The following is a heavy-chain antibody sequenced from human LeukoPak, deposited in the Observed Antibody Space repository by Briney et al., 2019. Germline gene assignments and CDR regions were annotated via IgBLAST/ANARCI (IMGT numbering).Heavy chain of an antibody. Sequence: SETLSLTCTVSGAYISRYYWSWIRQPPGKGLDWIGYISYSATTNYNPSLMSRVTITVDTSKNQFSLTLSSVTAADTAVYYCARVMRGDFYDTSGLNWFDPWGQGTLVTVSS. CDR2: ISYSATT. V-gene: IGHV4-59*01. CDR3: ARVMRGDFYDTSGLNWFDP. CDR1: GAYISRYY. J-gene: IGHJ5*02. D-gene: IGHD3-22*01.